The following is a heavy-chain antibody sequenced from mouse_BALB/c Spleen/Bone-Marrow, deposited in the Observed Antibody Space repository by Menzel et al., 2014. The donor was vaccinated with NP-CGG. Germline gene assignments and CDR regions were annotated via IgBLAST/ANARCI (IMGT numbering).Heavy chain of an antibody. V-gene: IGHV14-3*02. CDR1: GFNIKDTY. Sequence: EVQLQQSGAELVKPGASVKLSCTASGFNIKDTYMHWVKQRPEQGLEWIGRIDPANGNTKYDPKFQGKATITADTSSNTAYLQLSSLTSEGTAVYYCANYYYGYYFDSWGQGTTLTVSS. CDR2: IDPANGNT. J-gene: IGHJ2*01. D-gene: IGHD1-1*01. CDR3: ANYYYGYYFDS.